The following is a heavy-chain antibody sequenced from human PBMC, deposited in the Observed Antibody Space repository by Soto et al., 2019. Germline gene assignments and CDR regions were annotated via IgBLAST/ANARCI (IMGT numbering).Heavy chain of an antibody. CDR2: IKQDGSEK. V-gene: IGHV3-7*01. CDR1: GFTFSSYW. D-gene: IGHD3-9*01. Sequence: QLGGSLRLSCAASGFTFSSYWMSWVRQAPGKGLEWVANIKQDGSEKYYVDSVKGRFTISRDNAKNSPYLQMNSLRAEDTAVYYCARVRYYDILTGYYIFDYWGQGTLVTVSS. CDR3: ARVRYYDILTGYYIFDY. J-gene: IGHJ4*02.